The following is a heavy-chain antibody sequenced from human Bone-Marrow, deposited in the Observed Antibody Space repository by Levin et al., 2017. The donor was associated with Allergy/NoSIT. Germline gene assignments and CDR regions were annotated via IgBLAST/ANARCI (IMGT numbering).Heavy chain of an antibody. J-gene: IGHJ4*02. Sequence: GGSLRLSCAASGFTFSNYAMSWVRQAPGKGLEWVSTITSGDDSAYHADSVKGRFTISRDNSKNTLHLQMNSLRAEDTAVYYCARGSSNSWATFDYWGQGTLVAVSP. CDR3: ARGSSNSWATFDY. D-gene: IGHD6-13*01. CDR1: GFTFSNYA. V-gene: IGHV3-23*01. CDR2: ITSGDDSA.